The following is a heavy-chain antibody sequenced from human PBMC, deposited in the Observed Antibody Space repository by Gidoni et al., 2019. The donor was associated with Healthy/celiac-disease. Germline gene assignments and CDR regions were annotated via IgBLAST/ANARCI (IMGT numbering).Heavy chain of an antibody. J-gene: IGHJ3*02. V-gene: IGHV4-59*01. Sequence: QVQLQESGPGLVKPSQTLSLTCTVSGGSISIYYWSWIRQPPGKGLEWIGYIYYSGSTNYNPSLKSRVTISVDTSKNQFSLKLSSVTAADTAVYYCARGASYYYGSGSYSAAFDIWGQGTMVTVSS. CDR2: IYYSGST. D-gene: IGHD3-10*01. CDR1: GGSISIYY. CDR3: ARGASYYYGSGSYSAAFDI.